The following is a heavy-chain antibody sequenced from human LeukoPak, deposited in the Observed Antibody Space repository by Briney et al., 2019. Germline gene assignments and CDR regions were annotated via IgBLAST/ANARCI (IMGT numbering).Heavy chain of an antibody. CDR1: GFTFSSYG. V-gene: IGHV3-30*18. D-gene: IGHD2-15*01. CDR3: AKDSTHRTYCSGGSCSVYYFDY. CDR2: ISYDGSNK. J-gene: IGHJ4*02. Sequence: GGSLRLSCAASGFTFSSYGMHWVRQAPGKGLEWVAVISYDGSNKYYADSVKGRFTISRDNSKNTLYLQMNSLRAEDTAVYYCAKDSTHRTYCSGGSCSVYYFDYWGQGTLVTVSS.